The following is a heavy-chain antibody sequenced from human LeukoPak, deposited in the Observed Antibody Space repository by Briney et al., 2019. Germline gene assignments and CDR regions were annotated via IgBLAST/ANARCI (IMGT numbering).Heavy chain of an antibody. CDR2: ISSADDRT. J-gene: IGHJ5*02. D-gene: IGHD1-26*01. CDR1: GLTLSSNG. Sequence: PGGSLRLSCAAAGLTLSSNGMVWVRQAPGKGLEWVSSISSADDRTNYADSVKGRFTISRDTSKNTLYLQMNSLRAEDTAVYYCAKDLGAYGLNWFDPWGQGTLVTVSS. V-gene: IGHV3-23*01. CDR3: AKDLGAYGLNWFDP.